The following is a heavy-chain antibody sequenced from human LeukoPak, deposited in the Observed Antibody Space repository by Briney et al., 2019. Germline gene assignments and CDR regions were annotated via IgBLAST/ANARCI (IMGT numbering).Heavy chain of an antibody. CDR1: GGSFSGYY. V-gene: IGHV4-34*01. Sequence: SETLSLTCAVYGGSFSGYYWSWIRQPPGKGLEWIGEINHSGSTNYNPSLKSRVTISVDTSKNQFSLKLSSVTAADTAVYYCARGAIIAVAGTYFDYWGQGTLVTVSS. CDR3: ARGAIIAVAGTYFDY. D-gene: IGHD6-19*01. J-gene: IGHJ4*02. CDR2: INHSGST.